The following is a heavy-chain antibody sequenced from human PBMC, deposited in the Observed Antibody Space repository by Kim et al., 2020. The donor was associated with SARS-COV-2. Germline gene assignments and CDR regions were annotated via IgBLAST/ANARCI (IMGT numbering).Heavy chain of an antibody. CDR3: TLVRSTTLAFFVGF. V-gene: IGHV3-73*01. D-gene: IGHD3-3*02. Sequence: GGSLRLSCAASGFTFGDFAMHWVRQASGKGLEWVAGIRWKTDGLGTVDSATGKCRITRSRDDSKMNVYLKRNSVKAEDFAVYYCTLVRSTTLAFFVGF. CDR2: IRWKTDGLGT. J-gene: IGHJ5*01. CDR1: GFTFGDFA.